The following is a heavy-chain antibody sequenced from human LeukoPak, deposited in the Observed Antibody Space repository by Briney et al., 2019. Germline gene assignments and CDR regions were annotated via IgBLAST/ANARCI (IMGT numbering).Heavy chain of an antibody. CDR3: AARPYYGSGSPFDY. CDR1: GFTFSSYS. V-gene: IGHV3-21*01. CDR2: ISSSSSYV. D-gene: IGHD3-10*01. Sequence: PGGSLRLSCAASGFTFSSYSMNWVRQAPGKGLEWVSSISSSSSYVYYADSVKGRFTISRDNAKNSLYLQMNSLRAEDTAVYYCAARPYYGSGSPFDYWGQGTLVTVSS. J-gene: IGHJ4*02.